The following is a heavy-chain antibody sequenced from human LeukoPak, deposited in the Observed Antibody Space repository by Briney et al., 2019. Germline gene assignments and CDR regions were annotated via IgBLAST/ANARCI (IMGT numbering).Heavy chain of an antibody. Sequence: GGSLRLSCAASGFTFSDYVMIWVRQAPGKGLEWVSGITASGDRTYYADSVQGRFTMSRDNSKNTVYLQMNSLRVDDTAVYYCARRDIVVIVSASDYWGRGTLVTVSS. CDR3: ARRDIVVIVSASDY. V-gene: IGHV3-23*01. D-gene: IGHD2-15*01. CDR2: ITASGDRT. CDR1: GFTFSDYV. J-gene: IGHJ4*02.